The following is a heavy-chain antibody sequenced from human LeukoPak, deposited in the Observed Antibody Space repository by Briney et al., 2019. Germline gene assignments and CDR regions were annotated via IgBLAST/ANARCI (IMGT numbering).Heavy chain of an antibody. Sequence: SVKVSCKASGGTFSSYAISWVRQAPGQGLEWMGRIIPILGIANYAQKFQARVTITADKSTSTAYMELSSLRSEDTAVYYCARDRRFGDSPAFNWFDPWGQGTLVTVSS. V-gene: IGHV1-69*04. CDR2: IIPILGIA. J-gene: IGHJ5*02. CDR1: GGTFSSYA. CDR3: ARDRRFGDSPAFNWFDP. D-gene: IGHD3-10*01.